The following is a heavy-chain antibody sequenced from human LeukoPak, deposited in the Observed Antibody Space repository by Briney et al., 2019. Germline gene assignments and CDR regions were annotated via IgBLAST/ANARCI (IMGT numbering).Heavy chain of an antibody. J-gene: IGHJ4*02. CDR1: GFTFSSYA. Sequence: GGSLRLSCAASGFTFSSYAMHWVRQAPGKGLEWVAVISYDGSNKYYADSVKGRFTISRDNSKNTLYLQMNSLRAEDTAVYYCARDFGYSYGLAYYFDYWGQGALVTVSS. D-gene: IGHD5-18*01. V-gene: IGHV3-30*01. CDR3: ARDFGYSYGLAYYFDY. CDR2: ISYDGSNK.